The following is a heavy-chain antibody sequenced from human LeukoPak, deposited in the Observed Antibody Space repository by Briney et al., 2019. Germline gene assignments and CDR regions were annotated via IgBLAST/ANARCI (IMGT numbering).Heavy chain of an antibody. CDR2: IYHSGST. J-gene: IGHJ4*02. D-gene: IGHD6-19*01. Sequence: SETLSLTCAVYGGSFSGYYWSWIRQPPGKGLEWIGYIYHSGSTNYNPSLKSRVTISVDTSKNQFSLKLSSVTAADTAVYYCARLETSSGSLSYFDYWGQGTLVTVSS. V-gene: IGHV4-34*01. CDR3: ARLETSSGSLSYFDY. CDR1: GGSFSGYY.